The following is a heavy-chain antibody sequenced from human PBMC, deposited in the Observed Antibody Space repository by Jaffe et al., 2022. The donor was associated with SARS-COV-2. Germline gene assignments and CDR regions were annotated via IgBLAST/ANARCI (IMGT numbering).Heavy chain of an antibody. CDR1: GFTFSSYA. D-gene: IGHD6-13*01. V-gene: IGHV3-30-3*01. Sequence: QVQLVESGGGVVQPGRSLRLSCAASGFTFSSYAMHWVRQAPGKGLEWVAVISYDGSNKYYADSVKGRFTISRDNSKNTLYLQMNSLRAEDTAVYYCARDPRSSWYPAFSFDYWGQGTLVTVSS. J-gene: IGHJ4*02. CDR3: ARDPRSSWYPAFSFDY. CDR2: ISYDGSNK.